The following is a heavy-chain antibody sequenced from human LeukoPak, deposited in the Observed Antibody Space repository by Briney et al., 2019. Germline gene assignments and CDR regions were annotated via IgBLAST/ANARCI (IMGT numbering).Heavy chain of an antibody. D-gene: IGHD6-13*01. CDR1: GDSISTSSSSYS. CDR3: ARGLMMAVAGRGEFHY. Sequence: PSEALSLTCIVSGDSISTSSSSYSWGWLRQPPGKGLEWIGNIYYTGSTNYNPSLKSRVTISVDTSKNHFSLKVTSVTAADTAVYYCARGLMMAVAGRGEFHYWGQGTLVTASS. J-gene: IGHJ4*02. V-gene: IGHV4-39*02. CDR2: IYYTGST.